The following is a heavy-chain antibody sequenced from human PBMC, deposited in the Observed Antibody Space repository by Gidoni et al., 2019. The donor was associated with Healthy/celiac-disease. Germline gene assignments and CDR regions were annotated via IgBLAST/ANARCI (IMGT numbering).Heavy chain of an antibody. CDR1: GYSFTSYW. D-gene: IGHD2-2*01. J-gene: IGHJ6*02. CDR2: IYPGDSDT. Sequence: EVQLVQSGAEVKKPGESLKISCKGSGYSFTSYWIGWVRQMPGKGLEWMGIIYPGDSDTRYSPSFQGQVTISADKSISTAYLQWSSLKASDTAMYYCARQYCSSTSCPHYYYYGMDVWGQGTTVTVSS. CDR3: ARQYCSSTSCPHYYYYGMDV. V-gene: IGHV5-51*01.